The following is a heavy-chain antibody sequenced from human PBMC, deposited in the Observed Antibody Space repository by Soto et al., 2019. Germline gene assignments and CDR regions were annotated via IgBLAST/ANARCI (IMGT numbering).Heavy chain of an antibody. CDR3: LDDTARTYYYYAMDV. CDR2: IYPGDSDT. V-gene: IGHV5-51*01. Sequence: GESLKISFKGSGYSFTSYWIGLVRQMPGKGLEWMGTIYPGDSDTKYSPSFQGQVTISVDKSIGIAYPQWSSLKASDTAMYYCLDDTARTYYYYAMDVWGQGTTVTVS. D-gene: IGHD5-18*01. J-gene: IGHJ6*02. CDR1: GYSFTSYW.